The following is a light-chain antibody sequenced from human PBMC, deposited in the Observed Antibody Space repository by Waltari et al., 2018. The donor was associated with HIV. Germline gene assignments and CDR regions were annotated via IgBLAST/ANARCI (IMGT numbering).Light chain of an antibody. CDR2: EVS. CDR3: SSYVGSNKWV. J-gene: IGLJ3*02. Sequence: QSALTQPPSASGSPGQSVTISCPGPSSDVGGYNYVSWYQHHPGKAPKLMIYEVSKRPSGVPDRFSGSKSGNMASLIVSGLQAEDEADYYCSSYVGSNKWVFGGGTKLTVL. V-gene: IGLV2-8*01. CDR1: SSDVGGYNY.